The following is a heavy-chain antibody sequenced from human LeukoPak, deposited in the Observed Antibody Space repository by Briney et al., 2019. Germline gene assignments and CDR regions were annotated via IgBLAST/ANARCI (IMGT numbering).Heavy chain of an antibody. CDR3: AKLPMAMVRGVDIDC. Sequence: GGPLRLSCAASGFTFSSYAMSWVRQAPGKGLECISGFSGSGGSTYYADSVKGRFTISKDNSKNTLYLQMNSLRAEDTAVYYCAKLPMAMVRGVDIDCWGQGTLVTVSS. J-gene: IGHJ4*02. CDR1: GFTFSSYA. D-gene: IGHD3-10*01. V-gene: IGHV3-23*01. CDR2: FSGSGGST.